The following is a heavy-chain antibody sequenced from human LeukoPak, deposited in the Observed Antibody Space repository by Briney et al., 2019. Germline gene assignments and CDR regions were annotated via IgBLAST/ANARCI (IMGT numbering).Heavy chain of an antibody. Sequence: GSLRLSCAASGSTFSSYWMSWVRQAPGKGLEWVANIKQDGSEKYYVDSVKGRFTISRDNAKNSLYLQMNSLRAEDTAVYYCARDSPWRDYHDYWGQGTLVTVSS. V-gene: IGHV3-7*03. CDR3: ARDSPWRDYHDY. CDR1: GSTFSSYW. J-gene: IGHJ4*02. CDR2: IKQDGSEK.